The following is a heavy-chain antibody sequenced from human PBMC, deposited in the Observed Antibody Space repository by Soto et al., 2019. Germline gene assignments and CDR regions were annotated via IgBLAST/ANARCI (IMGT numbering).Heavy chain of an antibody. J-gene: IGHJ4*02. CDR3: ARGGRGYSYGFVY. D-gene: IGHD5-18*01. V-gene: IGHV3-23*01. CDR1: GFTFRSYA. Sequence: TGGSLRLSCAASGFTFRSYAMSWVRQAPGKGLEWVSGISGSGISTHYADSVKGRFSISRDSSKNTFYLQMNSLRAEDTAVYYCARGGRGYSYGFVYWGQGILVTVSS. CDR2: ISGSGIST.